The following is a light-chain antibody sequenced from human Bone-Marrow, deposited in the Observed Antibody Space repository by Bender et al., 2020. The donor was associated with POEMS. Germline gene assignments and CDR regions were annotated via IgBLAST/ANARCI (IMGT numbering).Light chain of an antibody. J-gene: IGLJ1*01. CDR2: DVS. V-gene: IGLV2-14*03. CDR1: SSDVGGYNY. CDR3: TSYTSNSRGGSYV. Sequence: QSALTQPASVSGSPGQSITISCTGTSSDVGGYNYVSWFQQHPAKAPKLMIYDVSHRPSGVSTRFSGSKSGNTASLTISGLQAEDEADYYCTSYTSNSRGGSYVFGTGTKVTVL.